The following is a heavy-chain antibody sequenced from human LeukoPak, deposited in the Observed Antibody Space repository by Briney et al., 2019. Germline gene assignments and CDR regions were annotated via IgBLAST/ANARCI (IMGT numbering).Heavy chain of an antibody. D-gene: IGHD1-1*01. J-gene: IGHJ4*02. V-gene: IGHV4-59*01. CDR1: GGSISSYY. Sequence: KPSETLSLTCTVSGGSISSYYWSWIRQPPGKGLEWIGYIYYSGSTNYNPSLKSRVTISVDTSKNQFSLKLSSVTAVDTAVYYCARDLASGTDYWGQGTLVTVSS. CDR3: ARDLASGTDY. CDR2: IYYSGST.